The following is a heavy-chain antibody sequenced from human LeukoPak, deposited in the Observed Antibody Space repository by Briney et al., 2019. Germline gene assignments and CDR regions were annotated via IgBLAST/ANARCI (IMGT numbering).Heavy chain of an antibody. Sequence: GASVKVSCKVSGYTLTELSMHWVRQAPGKGREWMGGFDPEDGGTIYAQKFQGRVTMTEDTSTDTAYMELSSLRSEDTAVYYCATSGVRYFDWLSSGEFGWGQGTLVTVSS. J-gene: IGHJ4*02. CDR1: GYTLTELS. D-gene: IGHD3-9*01. CDR2: FDPEDGGT. V-gene: IGHV1-24*01. CDR3: ATSGVRYFDWLSSGEFG.